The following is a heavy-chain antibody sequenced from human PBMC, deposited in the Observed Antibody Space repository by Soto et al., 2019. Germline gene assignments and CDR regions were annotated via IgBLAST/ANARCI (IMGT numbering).Heavy chain of an antibody. Sequence: ASETLSLTCAVSGGSISSSNWWSWVRQPPGKGLEWIGEIYHSGSTNYNPSLKSRVTISVDKSKNQFSLKLSSVTAADTAVYYCTREYYYYYYGMDVWGQGTTVTVSS. CDR1: GGSISSSNW. J-gene: IGHJ6*02. CDR3: TREYYYYYYGMDV. V-gene: IGHV4-4*02. CDR2: IYHSGST.